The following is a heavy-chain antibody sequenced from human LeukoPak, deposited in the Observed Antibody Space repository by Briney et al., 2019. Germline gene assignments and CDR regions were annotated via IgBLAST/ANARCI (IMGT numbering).Heavy chain of an antibody. J-gene: IGHJ4*02. D-gene: IGHD3-3*01. V-gene: IGHV1-69*05. CDR3: AGGCPRSSWSGSLEYFDY. CDR1: GGTFSSYA. Sequence: GASVKVSCKASGGTFSSYAISWVRQAPGQGLEWMGGIIPIFGTANYAQKFQGRVTINTDESTSTAYMELSSLRSEDTAVYYCAGGCPRSSWSGSLEYFDYWGQGTLVTVSS. CDR2: IIPIFGTA.